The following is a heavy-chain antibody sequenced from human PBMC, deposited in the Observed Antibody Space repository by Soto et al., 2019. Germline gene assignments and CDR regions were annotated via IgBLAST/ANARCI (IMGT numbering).Heavy chain of an antibody. J-gene: IGHJ6*03. V-gene: IGHV3-21*01. D-gene: IGHD2-2*01. Sequence: GESLKISCAASGFTFSSYSMNWVRQAPGKGLEWVSSISSSSSYIYYADSVKGRFTISRDNAKNSLYLQMNSLRAEDTAVYYCARECEVPAANQFFYYMDVWGKGTTVTVSS. CDR3: ARECEVPAANQFFYYMDV. CDR2: ISSSSSYI. CDR1: GFTFSSYS.